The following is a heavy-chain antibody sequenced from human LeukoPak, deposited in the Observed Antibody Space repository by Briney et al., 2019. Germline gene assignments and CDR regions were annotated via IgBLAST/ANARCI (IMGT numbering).Heavy chain of an antibody. J-gene: IGHJ4*02. Sequence: SETLSLTCTVSGGSISSSSYYWGWIRQPPGKGLEWIGSIYYSGSTYYNPSLKSRVTISVDTSKNQFSLKLSSVTAADTAVYYCATCATSTYSGSYSWLAPFDYWGQGTLVTVSS. V-gene: IGHV4-39*07. CDR2: IYYSGST. D-gene: IGHD1-26*01. CDR1: GGSISSSSYY. CDR3: ATCATSTYSGSYSWLAPFDY.